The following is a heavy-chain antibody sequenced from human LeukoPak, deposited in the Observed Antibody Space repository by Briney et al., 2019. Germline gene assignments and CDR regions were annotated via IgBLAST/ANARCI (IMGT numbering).Heavy chain of an antibody. CDR1: SGSISSYY. CDR2: IYTSGST. Sequence: SETLSLTCTVSSGSISSYYWSWIRQPAGKGLEWIGRIYTSGSTNYNPSLKSRVTMSVDTSKNQFSLKLSSVTAADTAVYYCAILRVNYGGNWFDPWGQGTLVTVSS. J-gene: IGHJ5*02. V-gene: IGHV4-4*07. D-gene: IGHD4-23*01. CDR3: AILRVNYGGNWFDP.